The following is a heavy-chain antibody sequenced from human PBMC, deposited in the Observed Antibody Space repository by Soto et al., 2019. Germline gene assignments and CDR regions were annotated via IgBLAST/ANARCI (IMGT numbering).Heavy chain of an antibody. CDR2: IIPIFGTA. CDR3: AREPSEMTIGAYCGMDV. J-gene: IGHJ6*02. Sequence: QVQLVQSGAEVKKPGSSVKVSCKASGGTFSSYAISWVRQAPGQGLEWMGGIIPIFGTANYAQKFQGRVTITADESTSTAYMELSSLRSEDTAVYYCAREPSEMTIGAYCGMDVWGQGTTVTVSS. V-gene: IGHV1-69*12. CDR1: GGTFSSYA.